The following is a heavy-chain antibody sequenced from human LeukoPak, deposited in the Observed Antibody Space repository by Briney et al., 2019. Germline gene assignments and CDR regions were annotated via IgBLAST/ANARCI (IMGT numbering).Heavy chain of an antibody. J-gene: IGHJ4*02. Sequence: SETLSLTCSVSGGSIISSAYYWSWIRQPPGKGLEWIGYIYYSGSTYYNPSLKSRVTISLDTSKNQFSLKLSSVTAADTAVYYCVRTEVSSGSEDYWGQGTLVTVSS. CDR3: VRTEVSSGSEDY. V-gene: IGHV4-30-4*08. CDR2: IYYSGST. CDR1: GGSIISSAYY. D-gene: IGHD6-19*01.